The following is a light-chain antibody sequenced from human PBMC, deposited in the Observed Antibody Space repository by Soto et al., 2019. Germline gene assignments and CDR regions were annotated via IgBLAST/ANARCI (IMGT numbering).Light chain of an antibody. V-gene: IGKV3-11*01. Sequence: IVLTHSPATLSLSPWERATLSCRASQSVSSYLAWYQQKPGQAPRLLIYDASNRATGIPARFSGSGSGTDITLTISSLEPEDFAVYYCQQRSNWPRKFGQGTKVDI. CDR3: QQRSNWPRK. J-gene: IGKJ1*01. CDR2: DAS. CDR1: QSVSSY.